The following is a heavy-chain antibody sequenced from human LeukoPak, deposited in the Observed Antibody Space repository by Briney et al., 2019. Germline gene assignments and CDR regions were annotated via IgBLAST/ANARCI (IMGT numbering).Heavy chain of an antibody. J-gene: IGHJ5*02. CDR3: ARHGPYLGRLAWFDP. V-gene: IGHV4-59*08. D-gene: IGHD1-26*01. Sequence: SETLSLTCTVSSGSISSYYWSWIRQPPGKGLEWIGYIYYTGSTNYNPPLKSRVTISVDTSKNQFSLNLSSVTAADTAVYYCARHGPYLGRLAWFDPWGQGTLVTVSS. CDR1: SGSISSYY. CDR2: IYYTGST.